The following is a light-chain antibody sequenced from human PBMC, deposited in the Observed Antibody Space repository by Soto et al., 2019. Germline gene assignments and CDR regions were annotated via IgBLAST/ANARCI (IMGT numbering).Light chain of an antibody. Sequence: DIQMTQSPSTLSGSVGDRVTITCRASQTISSWLAWYQQKPGKAPKLLIYKASTLKSGVPSRFRGSGSGTDFTFTISRLQPEDIATYYCHQYENLPTFGQGTRLEIK. V-gene: IGKV1-5*03. CDR2: KAS. J-gene: IGKJ5*01. CDR3: HQYENLPT. CDR1: QTISSW.